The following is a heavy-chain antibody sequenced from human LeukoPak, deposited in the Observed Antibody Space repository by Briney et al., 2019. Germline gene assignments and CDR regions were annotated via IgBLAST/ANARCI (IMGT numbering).Heavy chain of an antibody. CDR1: GFTFSSYA. Sequence: PGGSLRLSCAASGFTFSSYAMSWVRQAPGKGLEWVAVMWSDGIRKYYTDSVKGRFTVSRDTSKNTQYLEMSSLRVEDTAVYYCTRDADTSGHYDIFDIWGQGTMVTVSS. CDR3: TRDADTSGHYDIFDI. V-gene: IGHV3-33*08. D-gene: IGHD6-19*01. CDR2: MWSDGIRK. J-gene: IGHJ3*02.